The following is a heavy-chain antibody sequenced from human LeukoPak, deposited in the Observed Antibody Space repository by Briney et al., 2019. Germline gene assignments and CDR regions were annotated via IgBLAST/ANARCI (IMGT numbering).Heavy chain of an antibody. Sequence: GGSLRLSCAASGFTFSSYSMNWVRQAPGKGLEWVSYISSSGSTIYYADSVKGRFTISRDNAKNSLYLQMNSLRAEDTAVYYCARDNSEGATQGNVAFDIWGQGTMVTVSS. D-gene: IGHD1-26*01. V-gene: IGHV3-48*04. CDR2: ISSSGSTI. CDR1: GFTFSSYS. J-gene: IGHJ3*02. CDR3: ARDNSEGATQGNVAFDI.